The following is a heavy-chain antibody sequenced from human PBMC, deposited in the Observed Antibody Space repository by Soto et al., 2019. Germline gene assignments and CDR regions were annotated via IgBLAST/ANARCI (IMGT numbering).Heavy chain of an antibody. CDR2: IIPIFGTA. J-gene: IGHJ4*02. CDR1: GGTFSSYA. Sequence: GASVKVSCKASGGTFSSYAISWVRKAPGQGLEWVVGIIPIFGTANYAQKFQGRVTITADESTSTAYMELSSLRSEDTAVYYCARDSVASSGSFDYWGQGTLVTVSS. D-gene: IGHD3-3*02. V-gene: IGHV1-69*13. CDR3: ARDSVASSGSFDY.